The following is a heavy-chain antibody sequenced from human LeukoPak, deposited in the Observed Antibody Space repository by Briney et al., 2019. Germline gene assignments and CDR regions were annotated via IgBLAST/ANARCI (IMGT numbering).Heavy chain of an antibody. CDR3: ARGTMAREINWFDP. V-gene: IGHV1-2*02. Sequence: GASVTVSCKASGYTFTGYYMHWVRQAPGQGLEWMGWINPNSGGTNYAQKFQGRVTMTRDTSISTAYMELSRLRSDDTAVYYCARGTMAREINWFDPWGQGTLVTVSS. J-gene: IGHJ5*02. CDR1: GYTFTGYY. D-gene: IGHD3-10*01. CDR2: INPNSGGT.